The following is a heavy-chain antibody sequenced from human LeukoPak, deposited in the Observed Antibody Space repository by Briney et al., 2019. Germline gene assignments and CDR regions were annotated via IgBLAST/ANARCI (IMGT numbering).Heavy chain of an antibody. Sequence: GASVKVSCKASGYTFTGYYMQWVRQAPGQGLEWMGWINPKSGDTTYAQKFQGRVTMTRDTSISTAYMELSRLRSDDTAVYYCARDPGQQLVSDYYYYYMDVWGKGTTVTVSS. CDR1: GYTFTGYY. D-gene: IGHD6-13*01. CDR2: INPKSGDT. J-gene: IGHJ6*03. V-gene: IGHV1-2*02. CDR3: ARDPGQQLVSDYYYYYMDV.